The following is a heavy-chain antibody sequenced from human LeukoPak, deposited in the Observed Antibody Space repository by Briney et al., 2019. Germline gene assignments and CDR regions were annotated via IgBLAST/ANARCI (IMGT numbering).Heavy chain of an antibody. CDR2: IYYSGST. CDR1: GGSISSSSYY. Sequence: SETLSLTCTVSGGSISSSSYYWGWIRQPPGKGLEWIVSIYYSGSTYYNPSLKSRVTISVDTSKNQFSLKLSSVTAADTAVYYCARDPLWFGEGYYYYMDVWGKGTTVTVSS. CDR3: ARDPLWFGEGYYYYMDV. J-gene: IGHJ6*03. D-gene: IGHD3-10*01. V-gene: IGHV4-39*07.